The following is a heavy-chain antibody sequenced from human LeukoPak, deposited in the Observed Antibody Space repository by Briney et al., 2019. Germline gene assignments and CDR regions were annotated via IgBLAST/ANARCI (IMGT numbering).Heavy chain of an antibody. V-gene: IGHV4-34*01. CDR1: GESLSDYY. CDR3: AREAVRATGSPYFFDS. Sequence: SETLSLTCAVYGESLSDYYWSWIRQTPGKGLEWIGEIEHAGRSNYSPSLKRRVVMSVDTSKNQFSLKVNSVTAAETGVYYCAREAVRATGSPYFFDSWGNGTLVTVSS. J-gene: IGHJ4*01. D-gene: IGHD3-9*01. CDR2: IEHAGRS.